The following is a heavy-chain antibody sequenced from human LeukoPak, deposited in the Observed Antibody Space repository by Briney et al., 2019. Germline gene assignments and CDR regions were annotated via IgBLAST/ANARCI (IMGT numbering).Heavy chain of an antibody. Sequence: SETLSLTCTVSGGSISSGDYYWSWIRQPPGKGLGWIGYIYYSGSTYYNPSLKSRVTVSVDTSKNQFSLKLSSVTAADTAVYYCAGLDDSSGYYYWGQGTLVTVSS. CDR1: GGSISSGDYY. J-gene: IGHJ4*02. CDR2: IYYSGST. CDR3: AGLDDSSGYYY. V-gene: IGHV4-30-4*08. D-gene: IGHD3-22*01.